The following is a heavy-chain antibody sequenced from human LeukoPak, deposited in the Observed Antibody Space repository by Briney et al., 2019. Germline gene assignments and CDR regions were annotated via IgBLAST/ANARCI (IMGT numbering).Heavy chain of an antibody. CDR2: IKSKTDGGTT. V-gene: IGHV3-15*01. CDR1: GFTFSNAW. D-gene: IGHD6-19*01. CDR3: TTDSSGWYDLYYYYGMDV. J-gene: IGHJ6*02. Sequence: GGSLRLSCAASGFTFSNAWMSWVRQAPGKGLEWVGRIKSKTDGGTTDYAAPVEGRFTISRDDSKNTLYLQMNSLKTEDTAVYYCTTDSSGWYDLYYYYGMDVWGQGTTVTVSS.